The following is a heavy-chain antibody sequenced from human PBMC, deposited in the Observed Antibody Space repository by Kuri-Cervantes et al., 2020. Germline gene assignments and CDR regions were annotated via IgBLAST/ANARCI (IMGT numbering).Heavy chain of an antibody. CDR3: ARDIFGTYYYGMDV. J-gene: IGHJ6*02. D-gene: IGHD3-3*01. CDR2: IIPTFGTA. CDR1: GGTFSSYA. V-gene: IGHV1-69*06. Sequence: SVKVSCKASGGTFSSYAISWVRQAPGQGLEWMGGIIPTFGTANYAQKFQGRVTITADKSTSTAYMELSSLRSEDTAVYYCARDIFGTYYYGMDVWGQGTTVTDSS.